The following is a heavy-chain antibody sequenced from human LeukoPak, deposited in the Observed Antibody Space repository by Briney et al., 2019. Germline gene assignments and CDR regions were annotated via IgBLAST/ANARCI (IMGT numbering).Heavy chain of an antibody. D-gene: IGHD3-3*01. CDR1: GFTFSSYS. CDR3: ARGEDFWSGSYFDY. CDR2: ISSSSSTI. Sequence: GGSLRLSCAASGFTFSSYSMNWVRQAPGKGLEWVSYISSSSSTIYYADSVKGRFTISRDDAKNSLYLRMNSLRAEDTAVYYCARGEDFWSGSYFDYWGQGTLVTVSS. J-gene: IGHJ4*02. V-gene: IGHV3-48*01.